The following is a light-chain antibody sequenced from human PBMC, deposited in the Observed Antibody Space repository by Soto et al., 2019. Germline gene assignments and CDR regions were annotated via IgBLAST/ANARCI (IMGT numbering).Light chain of an antibody. CDR2: DAS. Sequence: EIVLTQSPATLSLSPGERATLSCRASQSVSSDLAWYQQKPGQAPRLLIYDASNRATGIPARFSGSGSGTDFTLNISSRGREELAVYYCQQRSNWPRTVGQGTNVEIK. V-gene: IGKV3-11*01. J-gene: IGKJ1*01. CDR1: QSVSSD. CDR3: QQRSNWPRT.